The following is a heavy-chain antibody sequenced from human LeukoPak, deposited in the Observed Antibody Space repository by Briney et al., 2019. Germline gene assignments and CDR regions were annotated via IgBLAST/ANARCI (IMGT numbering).Heavy chain of an antibody. Sequence: PGGSLRLSCSDSGFTFSNHWMNWVRQAPGKGLEWVANINKDGSEKNYVDSVRGRFPISRDNARNSLYLQIHCVRPEDTAVYYCARQDHGPDYWGQGTLVTVSS. J-gene: IGHJ4*02. CDR3: ARQDHGPDY. D-gene: IGHD1-14*01. V-gene: IGHV3-7*01. CDR1: GFTFSNHW. CDR2: INKDGSEK.